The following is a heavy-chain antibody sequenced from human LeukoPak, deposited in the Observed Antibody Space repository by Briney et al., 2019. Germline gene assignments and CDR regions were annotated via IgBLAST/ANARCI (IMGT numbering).Heavy chain of an antibody. CDR3: ATDPVGYCSANGCYSVDY. CDR2: INPSGGST. V-gene: IGHV1-46*01. CDR1: GYTFTSYY. D-gene: IGHD2-15*01. J-gene: IGHJ4*02. Sequence: ASVKVSCKASGYTFTSYYMHWVRQAPGQGLEWMGIINPSGGSTSYAQKFQGRVTMTRDTSTSTVYMELSSLRSDDTAVYYCATDPVGYCSANGCYSVDYWGQGTLVTVSS.